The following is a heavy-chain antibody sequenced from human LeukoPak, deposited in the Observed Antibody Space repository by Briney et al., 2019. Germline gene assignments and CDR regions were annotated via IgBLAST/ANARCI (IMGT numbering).Heavy chain of an antibody. J-gene: IGHJ5*02. V-gene: IGHV4-30-2*01. CDR2: IFHTGST. CDR1: GDSISSGAYS. CDR3: ARELWFANAPGSWLDP. D-gene: IGHD3-10*01. Sequence: PSETLSLTCVVYGDSISSGAYSWSWIRQPPGKVLEWIGYIFHTGSTFYNPSLKSRVTISVDNSKNQFSLRLNSVTAGDTAVYYCARELWFANAPGSWLDPWGQGTLVTVSS.